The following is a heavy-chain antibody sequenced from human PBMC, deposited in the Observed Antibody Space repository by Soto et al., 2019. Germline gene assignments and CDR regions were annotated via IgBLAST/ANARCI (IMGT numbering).Heavy chain of an antibody. D-gene: IGHD2-21*01. CDR1: GFTFINYA. Sequence: EVQLLESGGDSVQPGGSVRLSSAGSGFTFINYAMNWVRQAPGKGLEWVSTISGGGDATFFADSVRGRFTFSRDNSKNTVTLQMNSLGVDDTAVYYCARKVVGSTSRPDYWYFDLWGRGTLVTVSS. CDR3: ARKVVGSTSRPDYWYFDL. CDR2: ISGGGDAT. J-gene: IGHJ2*01. V-gene: IGHV3-23*01.